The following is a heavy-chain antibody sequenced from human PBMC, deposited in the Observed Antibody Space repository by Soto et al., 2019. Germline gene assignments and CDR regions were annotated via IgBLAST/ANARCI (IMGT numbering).Heavy chain of an antibody. CDR1: GYTFTSYA. CDR3: ARDPTPHYYDFWSGYYSQISYYGMDV. CDR2: INSGNDHT. Sequence: ASVKVSCKTSGYTFTSYAMHWVRQAPGQRLEWMGWINSGNDHTKYSQKLQGRVTMTTDTSTSTAYMELRSLRSDDTAVYYCARDPTPHYYDFWSGYYSQISYYGMDVWGQGTTVTVSS. V-gene: IGHV1-3*01. J-gene: IGHJ6*02. D-gene: IGHD3-3*01.